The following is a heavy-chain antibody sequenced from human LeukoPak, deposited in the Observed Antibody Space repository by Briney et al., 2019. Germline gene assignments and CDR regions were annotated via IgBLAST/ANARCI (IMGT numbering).Heavy chain of an antibody. D-gene: IGHD1-1*01. V-gene: IGHV1-69*13. CDR1: GGTFSSYA. CDR2: IIPIFGTA. J-gene: IGHJ5*02. CDR3: AREDWKGHYNWFDP. Sequence: SVKVSCKASGGTFSSYAISWVRQAPGQGLEWMGGIIPIFGTANYAQKFQGRVTITADESTSTAYMELSSLRSEDTAVYYCAREDWKGHYNWFDPWGQGTLVTVSS.